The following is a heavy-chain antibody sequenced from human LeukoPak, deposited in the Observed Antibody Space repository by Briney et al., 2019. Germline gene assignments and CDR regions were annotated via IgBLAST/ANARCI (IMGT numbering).Heavy chain of an antibody. Sequence: SQTLSLTCAISGDSVSSNSAAWNWIRQSPSRGLEWLGRTYYRSKWYNDYAVSVKGRIAINPDTSKNQFSLQLNSVTPEDTAVYYCAKDRSYRRVGATLDWGQGTLVTVSS. CDR1: GDSVSSNSAA. D-gene: IGHD1-26*01. V-gene: IGHV6-1*01. CDR3: AKDRSYRRVGATLD. CDR2: TYYRSKWYN. J-gene: IGHJ4*02.